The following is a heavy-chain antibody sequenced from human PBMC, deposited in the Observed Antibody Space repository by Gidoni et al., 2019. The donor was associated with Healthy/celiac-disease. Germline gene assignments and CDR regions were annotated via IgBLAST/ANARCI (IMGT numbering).Heavy chain of an antibody. V-gene: IGHV3-66*01. CDR1: GFTVTSTY. J-gene: IGHJ6*03. Sequence: EVQLVESGGGLVQPGGSLRLSCAASGFTVTSTYMSWVRQGPGKGLEWVSVIYSGGSTDYADSVKGRFTISRDNSKNTLYLQMNSLRAEDTAVYYCARDRRHYCSGGSCYSYYYYMDVWGKGTTVTVSS. D-gene: IGHD2-15*01. CDR2: IYSGGST. CDR3: ARDRRHYCSGGSCYSYYYYMDV.